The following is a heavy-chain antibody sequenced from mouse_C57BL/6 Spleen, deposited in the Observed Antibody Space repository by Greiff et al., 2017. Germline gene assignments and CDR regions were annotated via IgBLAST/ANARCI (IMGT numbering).Heavy chain of an antibody. CDR2: INPSNGGT. V-gene: IGHV1-53*01. Sequence: QVQLQQPGPELVKPGASVKLSCKASGYTFTSYWMHWVKQRPGQGLEWIGNINPSNGGTNYTEKIKSKATLTVDNSSSTAYMQLSSLTSEDSAVYYCARNYGSSPSMYYWGQGTSVTVSS. J-gene: IGHJ4*01. D-gene: IGHD1-1*01. CDR1: GYTFTSYW. CDR3: ARNYGSSPSMYY.